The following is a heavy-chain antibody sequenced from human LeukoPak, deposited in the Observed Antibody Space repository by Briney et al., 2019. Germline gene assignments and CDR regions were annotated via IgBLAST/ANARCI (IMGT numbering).Heavy chain of an antibody. CDR2: ISGSGGST. V-gene: IGHV3-23*01. Sequence: PGGSLRLSCAASGFTFSSYAMSWVRQAPGKGLEWVSAISGSGGSTYYADSVKGRFTISRDNSKNTLYLQMNSLRAEDTAVYYCAKAKYSSGWYYGLDVWGQGTTVTVSS. J-gene: IGHJ6*02. CDR1: GFTFSSYA. CDR3: AKAKYSSGWYYGLDV. D-gene: IGHD6-19*01.